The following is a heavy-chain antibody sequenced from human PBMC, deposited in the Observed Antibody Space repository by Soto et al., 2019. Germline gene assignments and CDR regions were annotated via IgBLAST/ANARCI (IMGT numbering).Heavy chain of an antibody. J-gene: IGHJ6*02. Sequence: GGSLRLACAASGFTFSSYAMSWVRQAPGKGLEWVSAISGSGGSTYYADSVKGRFTISRDNSKNTLYLQMNSLRAEDTAVYYCVHPIAARLGSHRPRYYYYGMDVWGQGTTVTVSS. D-gene: IGHD6-6*01. V-gene: IGHV3-23*01. CDR1: GFTFSSYA. CDR3: VHPIAARLGSHRPRYYYYGMDV. CDR2: ISGSGGST.